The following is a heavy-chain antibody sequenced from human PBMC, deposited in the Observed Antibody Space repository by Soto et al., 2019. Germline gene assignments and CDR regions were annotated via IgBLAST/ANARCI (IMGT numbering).Heavy chain of an antibody. CDR1: GFTFSSYP. D-gene: IGHD6-19*01. J-gene: IGHJ4*02. V-gene: IGHV3-30-3*01. CDR2: ISYEGSNK. CDR3: ARDRSVAGILATAGRFDY. Sequence: PGGSLRLSCAASGFTFSSYPMHWVRQAPGKGLEWVEVISYEGSNKYYADSVKGRFTISRDNSKITLYLQMNSLRAEDTAVYYCARDRSVAGILATAGRFDYWGLGTLVTVSS.